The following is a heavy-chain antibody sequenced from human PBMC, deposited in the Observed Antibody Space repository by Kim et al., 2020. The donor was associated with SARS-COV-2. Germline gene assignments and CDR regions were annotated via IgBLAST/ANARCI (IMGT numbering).Heavy chain of an antibody. Sequence: GGSLRLSCAASGFTFSSYAMSWVRQAPGKGLEWVSAISGSGGSTYYADSVKGRFTISRDNSKNTLYLQMNSLRAEDTAVYYCAKDPQLVYYYDSSGQYNYFDDWGQGTLVTVSS. D-gene: IGHD3-22*01. CDR2: ISGSGGST. J-gene: IGHJ4*02. V-gene: IGHV3-23*01. CDR1: GFTFSSYA. CDR3: AKDPQLVYYYDSSGQYNYFDD.